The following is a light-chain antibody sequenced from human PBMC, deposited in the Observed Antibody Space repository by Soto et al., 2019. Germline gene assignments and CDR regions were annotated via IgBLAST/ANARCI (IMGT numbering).Light chain of an antibody. Sequence: DIQMTQSPSTLSASVGDRVTITCRASQSINNWLAWYQQKPGKAPKLLIYDASGLESGVPSRFSGSGSGTEFTLTISSLQPADFATYYCQQYNSYPYTFGQGTKLEIK. J-gene: IGKJ2*01. CDR1: QSINNW. CDR3: QQYNSYPYT. V-gene: IGKV1-5*01. CDR2: DAS.